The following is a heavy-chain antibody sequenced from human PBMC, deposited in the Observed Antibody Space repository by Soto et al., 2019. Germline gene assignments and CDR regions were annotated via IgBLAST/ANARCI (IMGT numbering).Heavy chain of an antibody. V-gene: IGHV4-30-4*01. J-gene: IGHJ4*02. Sequence: TLSLTCTVSGGSISSGDYYWSWIRQPPGKGLEWIGYIYYSGSTYYNPSLKSRVTISVDTSKNQFSLKLSSVTAADTAVYYCARGLLQLGFDYWGQGTLVTVSS. CDR3: ARGLLQLGFDY. CDR1: GGSISSGDYY. D-gene: IGHD6-6*01. CDR2: IYYSGST.